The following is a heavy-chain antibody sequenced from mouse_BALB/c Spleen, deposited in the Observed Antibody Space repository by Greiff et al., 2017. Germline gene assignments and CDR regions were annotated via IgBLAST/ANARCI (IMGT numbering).Heavy chain of an antibody. D-gene: IGHD2-14*01. Sequence: EVKLVESGGDLVKPGGSLKLSCAASGFTFSSYGMSWVRQTPDKRLEWVATISSGGSYTYYPDSVKGRFTISRDNAKNTLYLQMSSLKSEDTAMYYCAIEGYRYDWFAYWGQGTLVTVSA. CDR2: ISSGGSYT. V-gene: IGHV5-6*01. CDR1: GFTFSSYG. CDR3: AIEGYRYDWFAY. J-gene: IGHJ3*01.